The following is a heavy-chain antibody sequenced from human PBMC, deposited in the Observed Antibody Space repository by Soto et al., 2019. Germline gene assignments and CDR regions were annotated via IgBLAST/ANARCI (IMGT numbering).Heavy chain of an antibody. V-gene: IGHV1-69*02. CDR1: GGTFSSYT. CDR3: ASERDMGDYVDY. Sequence: QVQLVQSGAEVKKPGSSVKVSCKASGGTFSSYTISWVRQAPGQGLEWMGRIIPILGIANYAQKFQGRVTITADKSTSTAYMELSSLISEDTAVYYCASERDMGDYVDYWGQGTLVTVSS. J-gene: IGHJ4*02. CDR2: IIPILGIA.